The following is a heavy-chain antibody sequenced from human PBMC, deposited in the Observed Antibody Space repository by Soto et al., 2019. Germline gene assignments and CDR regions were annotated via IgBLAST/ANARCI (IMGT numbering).Heavy chain of an antibody. CDR2: IKQDGSEK. CDR1: GFTFSSYW. CDR3: ARELLHGDYVFDS. V-gene: IGHV3-7*01. D-gene: IGHD4-17*01. Sequence: EVQLVESGGGLVQPGGSLRLSCAASGFTFSSYWMSWVRQAPGKGLEWVANIKQDGSEKYYVDSVKGRFTISRDNAKNSLYLQMNSLRAEDTAVYYCARELLHGDYVFDSWGQGTLVTVSS. J-gene: IGHJ4*02.